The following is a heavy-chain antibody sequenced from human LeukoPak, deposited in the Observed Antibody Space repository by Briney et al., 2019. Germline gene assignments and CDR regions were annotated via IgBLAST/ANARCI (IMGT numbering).Heavy chain of an antibody. V-gene: IGHV3-23*01. CDR3: ANRGQGGIHYFDY. D-gene: IGHD3-16*01. J-gene: IGHJ4*02. CDR1: GFTFSTYA. Sequence: GGSLRLSCAASGFTFSTYAMNWVRQAPGKGLECVSTISVSGGTTYYADSVKGRFTISRDNSKNTLYLQMNSLRAEDTAVYYCANRGQGGIHYFDYWGQGTLVTVSS. CDR2: ISVSGGTT.